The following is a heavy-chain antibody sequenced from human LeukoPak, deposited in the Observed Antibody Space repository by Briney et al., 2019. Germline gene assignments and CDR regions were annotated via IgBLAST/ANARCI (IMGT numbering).Heavy chain of an antibody. Sequence: GGSLTLSCAGSGFIFRDYWLNCVRQAPGKGLEWVANINPDGRDKNYADSLKRRLTIFRENAKNLLFLKINRLRVEDTTVQYCAGPPXACPFDYWGXXXL. V-gene: IGHV3-7*01. J-gene: IGHJ4*01. CDR2: INPDGRDK. CDR3: AGPPXACPFDY. CDR1: GFIFRDYW.